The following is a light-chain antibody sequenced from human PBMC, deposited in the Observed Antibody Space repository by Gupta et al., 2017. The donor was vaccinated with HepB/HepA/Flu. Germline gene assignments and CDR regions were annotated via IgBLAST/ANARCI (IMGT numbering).Light chain of an antibody. V-gene: IGKV2-28*01. CDR2: LGS. J-gene: IGKJ5*01. Sequence: DIVMTQSPLSLPVTPGEPASISCRSSQSLLHSNGYNYLDWYLQKPGQSPQLLIYLGSNRASGVPDRFSGSGSGTDFTLKSSRVEAEDVGVYYCKQDLQTPAFGQGTQVEIK. CDR3: KQDLQTPA. CDR1: QSLLHSNGYNY.